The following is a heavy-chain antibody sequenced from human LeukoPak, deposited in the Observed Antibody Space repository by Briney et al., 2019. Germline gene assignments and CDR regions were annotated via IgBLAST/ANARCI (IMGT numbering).Heavy chain of an antibody. J-gene: IGHJ3*02. CDR3: AKDRTMIGVGGYAFDI. CDR1: GFTFSSYA. V-gene: IGHV3-23*01. D-gene: IGHD3-22*01. Sequence: GGSLRLSCAASGFTFSSYAMSWVRQAPGKGLEWVSAISGSGGSTYYADSVKGRFTISRDNSKNTLHLQMNSLRAEDTAVYYCAKDRTMIGVGGYAFDIWGQGTMVTVSS. CDR2: ISGSGGST.